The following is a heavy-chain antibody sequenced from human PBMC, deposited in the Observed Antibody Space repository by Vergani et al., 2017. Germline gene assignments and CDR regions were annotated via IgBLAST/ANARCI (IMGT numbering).Heavy chain of an antibody. Sequence: EVQLLESGGGLVQPGGSLRLSCAASGFTFSSYAMSWVRQVPGKGLEWVSGISGSGGNTYYANSVKGRFTISRDNSKNTLYLQMNSLRAEDTAVYYCARLYYDSSGTLVSRDFDYWGQGTLVTVSS. D-gene: IGHD3-22*01. CDR1: GFTFSSYA. V-gene: IGHV3-23*01. CDR2: ISGSGGNT. J-gene: IGHJ4*02. CDR3: ARLYYDSSGTLVSRDFDY.